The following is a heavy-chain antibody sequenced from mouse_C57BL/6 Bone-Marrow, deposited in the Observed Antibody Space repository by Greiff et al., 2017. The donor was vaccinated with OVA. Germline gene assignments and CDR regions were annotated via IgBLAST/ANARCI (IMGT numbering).Heavy chain of an antibody. CDR3: ARGDFITTVVYFDY. CDR2: IDPSDSET. J-gene: IGHJ2*01. D-gene: IGHD1-1*01. CDR1: GYTFTSYW. Sequence: QVQLQQPGAELVRPGSSVKLSCKASGYTFTSYWMHWVKQRPIQGLEWIGNIDPSDSETHYNQKFKVKATLTVDKSSSTAYMQLSSLTSEDSAVYYCARGDFITTVVYFDYWGQGTTLTVSS. V-gene: IGHV1-52*01.